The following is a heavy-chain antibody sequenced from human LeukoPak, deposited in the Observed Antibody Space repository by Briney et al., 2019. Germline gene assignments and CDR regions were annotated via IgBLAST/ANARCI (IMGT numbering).Heavy chain of an antibody. CDR3: ARDQVECTGGTCQSRVGFDF. Sequence: PSETLSLTCTVSGDSISNGVKYWSWIRQHPGRGLEWIGYIYHSGRSYYNLSLKSRITMSVDTSKNQFSLNLSSVTAADTAVYYCARDQVECTGGTCQSRVGFDFWGQGTLVTVSS. CDR2: IYHSGRS. J-gene: IGHJ4*02. CDR1: GDSISNGVKY. D-gene: IGHD2-8*02. V-gene: IGHV4-31*03.